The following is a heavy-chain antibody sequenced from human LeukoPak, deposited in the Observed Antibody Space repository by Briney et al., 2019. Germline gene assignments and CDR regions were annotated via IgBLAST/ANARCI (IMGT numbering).Heavy chain of an antibody. J-gene: IGHJ4*02. D-gene: IGHD3-16*01. CDR3: VRGSLGSRFDS. CDR1: GFAFTTYW. Sequence: GGSLRLSCAASGFAFTTYWTHWVRQAPGKGLVWVARVNNDGSYTTYAGSVKGRFTTSRDNTKNMVYLQLNSLRADDTAVYYCVRGSLGSRFDSWGQGTLVTVSS. CDR2: VNNDGSYT. V-gene: IGHV3-74*03.